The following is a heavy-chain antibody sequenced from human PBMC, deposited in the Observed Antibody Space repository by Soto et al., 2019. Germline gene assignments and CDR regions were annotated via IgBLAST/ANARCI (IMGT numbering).Heavy chain of an antibody. V-gene: IGHV3-23*01. CDR2: ISSSSGST. CDR1: GFTFSNDA. CDR3: AKVGSERYSGQHSDY. D-gene: IGHD5-12*01. Sequence: EVQLLESGGGLVQPGGSLRLSCAASGFTFSNDAMNWVRQAPGKGLEWVSTISSSSGSTYYADSVKGRFTISRDNSKNFLYLQVNSLRGDDTAVYCCAKVGSERYSGQHSDYWGQGTRVTISS. J-gene: IGHJ4*02.